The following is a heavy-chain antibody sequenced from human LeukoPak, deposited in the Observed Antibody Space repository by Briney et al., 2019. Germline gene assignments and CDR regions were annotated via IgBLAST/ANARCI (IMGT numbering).Heavy chain of an antibody. J-gene: IGHJ4*02. CDR3: AREASSGWHIDY. Sequence: SETLSLTCTVPGGSISSYYWNWIRQPPGKGLEWIGYIFHSGSTDYNPSLKSRVTMSVDTSKNQFSLKLSSVTAADSAVYYCAREASSGWHIDYWGQGTLVTVSS. V-gene: IGHV4-59*01. CDR1: GGSISSYY. D-gene: IGHD6-19*01. CDR2: IFHSGST.